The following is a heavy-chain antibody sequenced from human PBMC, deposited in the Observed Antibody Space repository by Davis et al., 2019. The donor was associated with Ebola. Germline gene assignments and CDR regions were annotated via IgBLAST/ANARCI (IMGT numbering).Heavy chain of an antibody. CDR1: GFTFSSYE. CDR3: ARDSAIIRFLEWPHGMDV. Sequence: GGSLRLSCAASGFTFSSYEMNWVRQAPGKGLEWVSYISSSGSTIYYADSVKGRFTISRDNAKNSLYLQMNSLRAEDTAVYYCARDSAIIRFLEWPHGMDVWGQGTTVTVSS. CDR2: ISSSGSTI. V-gene: IGHV3-48*03. J-gene: IGHJ6*02. D-gene: IGHD3-3*01.